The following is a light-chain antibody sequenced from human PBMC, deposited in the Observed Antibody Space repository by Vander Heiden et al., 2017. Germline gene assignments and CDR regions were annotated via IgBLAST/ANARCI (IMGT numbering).Light chain of an antibody. CDR3: QSYDSSLSGYVV. V-gene: IGLV1-40*01. J-gene: IGLJ2*01. Sequence: SVLTQPPSVSGAPGQRVTISCTGSRSNIGAGYDVHWYQQLPRTAPKLLIYGNSNRPPGFPDRVSGSKSGTAASLSITGRQAEDEAEYYCQSYDSSLSGYVVFGGGTKLTVL. CDR2: GNS. CDR1: RSNIGAGYD.